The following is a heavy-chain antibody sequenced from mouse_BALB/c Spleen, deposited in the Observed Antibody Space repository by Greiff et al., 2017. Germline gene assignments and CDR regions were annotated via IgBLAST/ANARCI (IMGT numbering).Heavy chain of an antibody. Sequence: QVHVKQPGAELVMPGASVKMSCKASGYTFTDYWMHWVKQRPGQGLEWIGAIDTSDSYTSYNQKFKGKATLTVDESSSTAYMQLSSLTSEDSAVYYCARGAFSWFAYWGQGTLVTVSA. CDR3: ARGAFSWFAY. CDR1: GYTFTDYW. J-gene: IGHJ3*01. CDR2: IDTSDSYT. V-gene: IGHV1-69*01.